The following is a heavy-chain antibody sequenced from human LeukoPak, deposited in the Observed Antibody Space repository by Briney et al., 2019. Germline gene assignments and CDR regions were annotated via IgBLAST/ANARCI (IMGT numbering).Heavy chain of an antibody. J-gene: IGHJ3*02. CDR2: IKGDGRAK. Sequence: RGSLRLSRAASGFAFSDSWMTWIRQAPGKGLEWVAFIKGDGRAKKYVDSVKGRFTISRDNAKNSLFLQMNSLRAEDTAVYYCARDRGWIQHDIWGQGTMVTVSS. D-gene: IGHD5-18*01. CDR3: ARDRGWIQHDI. V-gene: IGHV3-7*01. CDR1: GFAFSDSW.